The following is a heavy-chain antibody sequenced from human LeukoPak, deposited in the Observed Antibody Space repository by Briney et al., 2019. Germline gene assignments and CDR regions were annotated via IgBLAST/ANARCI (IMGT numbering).Heavy chain of an antibody. Sequence: GGSLRLSCAASGFTFRNAWMSWVRQAPGKGREWVGRIKTQTEGVTTRYAAPVKSRFTISGDDSKTTLYLKMNSLKTEHTAGYNCTTDISRLHGSGWYSGDWGQGTLVTVSS. D-gene: IGHD6-25*01. CDR1: GFTFRNAW. V-gene: IGHV3-15*01. CDR2: IKTQTEGVTT. CDR3: TTDISRLHGSGWYSGD. J-gene: IGHJ4*02.